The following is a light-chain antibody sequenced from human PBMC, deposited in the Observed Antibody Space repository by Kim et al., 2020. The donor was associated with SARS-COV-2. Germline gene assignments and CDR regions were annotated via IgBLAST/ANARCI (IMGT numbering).Light chain of an antibody. CDR1: SGHSTFI. V-gene: IGLV4-60*03. CDR2: LEGSGSY. CDR3: ETSESNTRV. Sequence: QLVLTQSYSASASLGSSVKLTCTLSSGHSTFIIAWHQQQPGKAPRYLMTLEGSGSYNKGSGVPDRFSGSSSGADRYLTISNLQSEDEADYYCETSESNTRVFGGGTQLTVL. J-gene: IGLJ3*02.